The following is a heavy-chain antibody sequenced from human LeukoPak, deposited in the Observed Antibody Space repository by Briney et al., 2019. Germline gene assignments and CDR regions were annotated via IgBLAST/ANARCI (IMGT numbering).Heavy chain of an antibody. CDR1: GFTFSSYA. CDR3: AKGTTPKAASFAVAGYFDY. V-gene: IGHV3-23*01. J-gene: IGHJ4*02. D-gene: IGHD6-19*01. Sequence: GGSLRLSCAASGFTFSSYAMSWVRQAPGKGLEWVSAISGSGGSTYYADSVKGRFTISRDNSKNTLYLQMNSLRAEDTAVYYCAKGTTPKAASFAVAGYFDYWGQGTLVTVSS. CDR2: ISGSGGST.